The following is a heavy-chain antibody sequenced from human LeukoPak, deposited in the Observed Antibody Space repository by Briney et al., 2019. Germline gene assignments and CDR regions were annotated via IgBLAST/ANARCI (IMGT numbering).Heavy chain of an antibody. Sequence: PGGSLRLSCAASGFTFSRYWMSWVRQAPGKGLEWVAVISNDGVTRIFANSVKGRFTISRDNWKNTLYLQLSSLRVEDTAVYYCVREGYYDSGGPFSGYFDYWGRGDLVTVSS. J-gene: IGHJ4*02. CDR3: VREGYYDSGGPFSGYFDY. CDR2: ISNDGVTR. D-gene: IGHD3-22*01. CDR1: GFTFSRYW. V-gene: IGHV3-30*03.